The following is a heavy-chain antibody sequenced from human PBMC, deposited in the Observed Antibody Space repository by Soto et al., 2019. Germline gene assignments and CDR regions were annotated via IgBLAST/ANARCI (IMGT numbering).Heavy chain of an antibody. CDR1: GYTLSGYA. J-gene: IGHJ6*03. V-gene: IGHV3-64*01. Sequence: EVQLAESGGGLAQPGGYLRLSCAASGYTLSGYAMDWVRQAPGKGLEYVSGISSNGVGTYYANSVQGRFTIYRDNSKNTVYLQMGSLRPEDMSVYYCAWRAHPDFYYMDVWDKGNTVTVSS. CDR2: ISSNGVGT. CDR3: AWRAHPDFYYMDV.